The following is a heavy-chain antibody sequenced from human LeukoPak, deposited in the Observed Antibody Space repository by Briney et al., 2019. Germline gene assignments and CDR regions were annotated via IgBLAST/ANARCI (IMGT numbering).Heavy chain of an antibody. J-gene: IGHJ3*02. V-gene: IGHV3-21*01. CDR1: GFTFSSYS. CDR2: ISSSSSYI. CDR3: ARRYSGSYGAFDI. Sequence: GGSLRLSCAASGFTFSSYSMNWVRQAPGKGLEWVSSISSSSSYIYYADSVKGRSTISGDNAKNSLYLQMNSLRAEDTAVYYCARRYSGSYGAFDIWGQGTMVTVSS. D-gene: IGHD1-26*01.